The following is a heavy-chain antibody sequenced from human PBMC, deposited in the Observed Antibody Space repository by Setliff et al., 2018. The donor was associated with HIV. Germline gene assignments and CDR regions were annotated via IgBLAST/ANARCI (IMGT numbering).Heavy chain of an antibody. CDR3: ARSSLHCGGGSCYLTWFDP. V-gene: IGHV4-39*07. D-gene: IGHD2-15*01. J-gene: IGHJ5*02. Sequence: SETLSLTCTVSGGSISSSSYYWGWIRRPPGKGLEWIGEINHSANTNYSPSLKSRVTISVDTSKNQFSLKLNSVTAADTAVYYCARSSLHCGGGSCYLTWFDPLGQGTLVTVSS. CDR2: INHSANT. CDR1: GGSISSSSYY.